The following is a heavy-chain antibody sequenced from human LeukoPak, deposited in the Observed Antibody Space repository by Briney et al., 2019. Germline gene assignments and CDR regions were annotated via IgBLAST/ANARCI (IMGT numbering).Heavy chain of an antibody. CDR3: ARDYYYGSGSFPLY. J-gene: IGHJ4*02. Sequence: SGGSLRLSCAASGFTFSSYWMSWVRQAPGKGLEWVANIKRDGSEKYYVDSVKGRFTISRDNAKNSLYLQMNSLRAEDTAVYYCARDYYYGSGSFPLYWGQGTLVTVSS. CDR2: IKRDGSEK. CDR1: GFTFSSYW. D-gene: IGHD3-10*01. V-gene: IGHV3-7*01.